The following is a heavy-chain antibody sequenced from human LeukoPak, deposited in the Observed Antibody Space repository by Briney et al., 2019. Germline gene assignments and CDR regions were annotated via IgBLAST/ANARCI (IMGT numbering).Heavy chain of an antibody. Sequence: PGGSLRLSCAASGFTFSSYWMHWVRQAPGKGLVWVSRINSDGSSTSYADSVKGRFTISRDNSKNTLYLQMNSLRAEDTAVYYCAKDGLYDSSGYYSSYFDYWGQGTLVTVSS. CDR2: INSDGSST. V-gene: IGHV3-74*01. CDR1: GFTFSSYW. D-gene: IGHD3-22*01. J-gene: IGHJ4*02. CDR3: AKDGLYDSSGYYSSYFDY.